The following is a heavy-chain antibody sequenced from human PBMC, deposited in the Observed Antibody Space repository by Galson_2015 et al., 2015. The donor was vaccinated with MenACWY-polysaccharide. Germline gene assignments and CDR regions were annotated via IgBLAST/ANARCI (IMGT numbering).Heavy chain of an antibody. D-gene: IGHD3-10*02. Sequence: SLRLSCAASGSRFSNSGMHWVRQAPGKGLEWVAVIQYDGSNKVYADSVKSRFTISRDNSKNTVFLEMNTLGVEDTALYYCAREGSRIVFHAFDIWGQGTMVIVSS. CDR2: IQYDGSNK. CDR3: AREGSRIVFHAFDI. J-gene: IGHJ3*02. CDR1: GSRFSNSG. V-gene: IGHV3-33*01.